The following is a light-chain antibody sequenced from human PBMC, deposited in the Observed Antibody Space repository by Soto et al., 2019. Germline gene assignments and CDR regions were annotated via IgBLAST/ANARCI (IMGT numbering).Light chain of an antibody. CDR1: STDFVSYNR. CDR2: EVS. CDR3: SLYTSENAYV. V-gene: IGLV2-18*01. Sequence: QSVLAQPPSVSGSPGQSVTISCTGTSTDFVSYNRVSWYQQPPGTPPKLMIYEVSNRPSGVPDRFSGSKSGNTASLTISGLHAADEADYFCSLYTSENAYVFXTGTKGTVL. J-gene: IGLJ1*01.